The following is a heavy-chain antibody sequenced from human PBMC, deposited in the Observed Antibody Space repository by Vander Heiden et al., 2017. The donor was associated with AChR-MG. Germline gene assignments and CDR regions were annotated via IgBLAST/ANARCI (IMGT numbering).Heavy chain of an antibody. Sequence: EAQLLESGGDLIQPGGSLTLSCAASGFTFRFYGVTWVRQVPGKGLEWVSSITGSGGRTQYADSVMGRFIISRDNSKNTVYLQMSSLRAEDTAVYFCGRDPNGDYIGAFEMWGQGTKVTVSS. CDR3: GRDPNGDYIGAFEM. CDR2: ITGSGGRT. J-gene: IGHJ3*02. V-gene: IGHV3-23*01. CDR1: GFTFRFYG. D-gene: IGHD4-17*01.